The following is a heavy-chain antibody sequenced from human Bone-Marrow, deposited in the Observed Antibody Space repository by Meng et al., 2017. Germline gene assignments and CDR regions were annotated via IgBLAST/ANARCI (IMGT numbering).Heavy chain of an antibody. CDR3: ARGYCSGGSCYRLIYYYYYGMDV. V-gene: IGHV1-24*01. J-gene: IGHJ6*02. CDR2: FDPENGET. D-gene: IGHD2-15*01. CDR1: GYTLTELS. Sequence: ASVKVSCKVSGYTLTELSMHWVRQAPGKGLEWMGGFDPENGETIYAQKFQGRVTITADESTSTAYMELSSLRSEDTAVYYCARGYCSGGSCYRLIYYYYYGMDVWGQGTTVTVSS.